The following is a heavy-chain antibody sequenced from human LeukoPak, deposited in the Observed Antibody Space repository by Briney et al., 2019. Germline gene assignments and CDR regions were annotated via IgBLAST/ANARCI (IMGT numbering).Heavy chain of an antibody. J-gene: IGHJ6*03. D-gene: IGHD3-22*01. CDR1: GGTFSSYA. V-gene: IGHV1-69*05. CDR2: IIPIFGTA. Sequence: SVKVSFKSSGGTFSSYAISWVRQAPGQGLEWMGGIIPIFGTANYAQKFQGRVTITTDESTSTAYMELSSLRSEDTAVYYCARARYYDSSGYQMGPYYYYMDVWGKGTTVTVSS. CDR3: ARARYYDSSGYQMGPYYYYMDV.